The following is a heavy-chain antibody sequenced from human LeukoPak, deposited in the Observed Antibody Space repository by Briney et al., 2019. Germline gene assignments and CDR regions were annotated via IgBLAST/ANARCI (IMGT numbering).Heavy chain of an antibody. CDR1: GYSISSGYY. Sequence: SDTLSLTCTVSGYSISSGYYWGWIRQPPGKGLEWIGSIYHSGSTYYNPSLKSRVTISVDTSKNQFSLKLSSVTAADTAVYYCARVQSSSSDAFDIWGQGTMVTVSS. D-gene: IGHD6-6*01. CDR3: ARVQSSSSDAFDI. CDR2: IYHSGST. V-gene: IGHV4-38-2*02. J-gene: IGHJ3*02.